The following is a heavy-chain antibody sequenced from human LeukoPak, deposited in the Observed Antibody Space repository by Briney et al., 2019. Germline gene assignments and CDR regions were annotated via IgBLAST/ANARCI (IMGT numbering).Heavy chain of an antibody. J-gene: IGHJ4*02. CDR2: SSAYNGNT. V-gene: IGHV1-18*01. Sequence: ASVNVSCKASVYTFTSYGISWVRQPPGQGLEWMGWSSAYNGNTNYAQKLQGRVTMTTDTSTSTACVELRSLRSNDTAVYDCVRVIYGSGSYYTDWGQGTLVTVSS. CDR3: VRVIYGSGSYYTD. D-gene: IGHD3-10*01. CDR1: VYTFTSYG.